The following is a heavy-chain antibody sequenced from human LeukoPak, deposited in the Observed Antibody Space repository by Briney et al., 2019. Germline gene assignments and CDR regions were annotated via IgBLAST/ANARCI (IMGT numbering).Heavy chain of an antibody. CDR3: AGHNDRSFGGLDY. V-gene: IGHV4-59*08. D-gene: IGHD3-16*01. Sequence: PSGTLSLTCTVSGGSISTYSWSWIRQPPGKGLEWIGYIYYSGSTNYNPSLKSRVTMSVDASKNQFSLKLTSVTAADTAVYYCAGHNDRSFGGLDYWGQGTLVTVSS. CDR2: IYYSGST. J-gene: IGHJ4*02. CDR1: GGSISTYS.